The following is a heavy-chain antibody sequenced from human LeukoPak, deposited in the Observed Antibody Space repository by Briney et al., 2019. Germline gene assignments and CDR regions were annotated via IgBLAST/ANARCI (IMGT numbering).Heavy chain of an antibody. CDR1: GGTFSSYA. D-gene: IGHD1-1*01. CDR2: IIPIFGTA. V-gene: IGHV1-69*13. CDR3: ARVFPGRGTEFDY. Sequence: GASVKVSCKASGGTFSSYAISWVRQAPGQGLEWMGGIIPIFGTANYAQKFQGRVTITADESTSTAYMELSSLRSEDTAVYYCARVFPGRGTEFDYWGQGTLVTVSS. J-gene: IGHJ4*02.